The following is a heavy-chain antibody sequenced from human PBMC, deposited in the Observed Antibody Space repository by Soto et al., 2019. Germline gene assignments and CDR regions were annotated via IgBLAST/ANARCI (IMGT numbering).Heavy chain of an antibody. J-gene: IGHJ4*02. D-gene: IGHD6-19*01. Sequence: SETLSLTCGVYGGSFSGYYWSWIRQPPGKGLEWIGEINHSGSTNYNPSLKSRVTISVDTSMNQFSLKLSSVTAADTAVYYCARGRVSSGWYRDYWGQGTLVTVSS. CDR2: INHSGST. V-gene: IGHV4-34*01. CDR1: GGSFSGYY. CDR3: ARGRVSSGWYRDY.